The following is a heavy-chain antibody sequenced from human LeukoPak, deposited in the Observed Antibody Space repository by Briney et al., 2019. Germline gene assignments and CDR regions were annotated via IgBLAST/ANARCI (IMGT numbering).Heavy chain of an antibody. V-gene: IGHV3-23*01. CDR1: AFTFSNYA. CDR2: ISGSGDST. CDR3: AKDGSRAWDIGFQH. D-gene: IGHD2-15*01. J-gene: IGHJ1*01. Sequence: GGSLRLSCAASAFTFSNYAMSWVRQAPGKGLEWVSSISGSGDSTYYADSVKGRFTISRDNSKNTLYLQMNSLRAEDTAVYYCAKDGSRAWDIGFQHWGQGTLVTVSS.